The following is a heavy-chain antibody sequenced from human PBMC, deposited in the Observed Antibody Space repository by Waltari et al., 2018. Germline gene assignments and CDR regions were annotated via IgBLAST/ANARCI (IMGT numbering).Heavy chain of an antibody. CDR3: AKRKQLGLDY. CDR2: VSYDGSYK. V-gene: IGHV3-30*18. Sequence: QVQLVESGGGVVQPGRSLRLSCAASGFTFSSYGMHWVRQAPGKGLEWVAVVSYDGSYKYYAESVKGRFTISKDNSMSTLYRQSNSRSAEDTAVYYCAKRKQLGLDYWCQGTLVTVSS. J-gene: IGHJ4*02. CDR1: GFTFSSYG. D-gene: IGHD6-13*01.